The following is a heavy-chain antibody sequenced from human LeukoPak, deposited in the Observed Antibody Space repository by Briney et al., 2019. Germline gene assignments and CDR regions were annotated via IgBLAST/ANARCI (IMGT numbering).Heavy chain of an antibody. J-gene: IGHJ3*02. Sequence: PGGSLRLSCAASGFTFSSYGMHWVRQAPGKGLVWVSCINGDGSTSNYADSVKGRFTISRDNAKNTLYLQMHSLRAEDTAVYYCAKLMDIVVVPAAKEGHDAFDIWGQGTMVTVSS. CDR1: GFTFSSYG. CDR2: INGDGSTS. CDR3: AKLMDIVVVPAAKEGHDAFDI. V-gene: IGHV3-74*01. D-gene: IGHD2-2*03.